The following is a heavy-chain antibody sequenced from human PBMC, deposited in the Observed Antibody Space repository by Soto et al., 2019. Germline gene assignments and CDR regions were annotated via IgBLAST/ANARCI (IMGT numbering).Heavy chain of an antibody. V-gene: IGHV3-74*01. CDR1: GFTFSDYW. CDR3: AGSYYDFWSGYILQTNYYYYGMDV. Sequence: EVQLLESGGGLVQPGGSLRLSCAASGFTFSDYWMHWVRQAPGKGLVWVSRINSNGRTISYADSVKGRFTISRDNAKNTVYLQMNSLRAEDTAVYYCAGSYYDFWSGYILQTNYYYYGMDVWGQGTTVTVSS. D-gene: IGHD3-3*01. J-gene: IGHJ6*02. CDR2: INSNGRTI.